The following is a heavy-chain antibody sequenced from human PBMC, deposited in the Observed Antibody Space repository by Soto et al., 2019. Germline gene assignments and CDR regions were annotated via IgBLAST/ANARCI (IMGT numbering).Heavy chain of an antibody. J-gene: IGHJ5*02. CDR1: GYTFTNYN. V-gene: IGHV1-3*01. D-gene: IGHD3-3*01. CDR3: ARDPSRLLFLEWLQVAFDP. CDR2: INAGNGNT. Sequence: ASVKVSCKASGYTFTNYNIHWVRQAPGQRPEWMGWINAGNGNTKYSQKFQGRFAITRDTSATTVYMQLSSLNAEDTAVYYCARDPSRLLFLEWLQVAFDPWGQGALVTVSS.